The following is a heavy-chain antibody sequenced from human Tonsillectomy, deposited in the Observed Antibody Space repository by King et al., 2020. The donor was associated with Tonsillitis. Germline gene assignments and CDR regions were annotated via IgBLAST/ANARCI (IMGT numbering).Heavy chain of an antibody. CDR1: GFTFSSYV. V-gene: IGHV3-64D*06. Sequence: VQLVESGGGLVQPGGSLRLSCSASGFTFSSYVMHWVRQAPGKGLEYVSAISSNGGNTYYADSVKGRFIISRDNSKNTLYLQMSSLRAEDTAVYYCVKGGLRYVDWLPKGYWGQGTLVTVSS. J-gene: IGHJ4*02. CDR2: ISSNGGNT. CDR3: VKGGLRYVDWLPKGY. D-gene: IGHD3-9*01.